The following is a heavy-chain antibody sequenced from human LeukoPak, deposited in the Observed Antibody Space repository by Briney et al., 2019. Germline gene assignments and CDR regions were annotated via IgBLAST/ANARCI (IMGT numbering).Heavy chain of an antibody. V-gene: IGHV4-38-2*01. D-gene: IGHD1-1*01. J-gene: IGHJ3*02. CDR1: GYSISSGYY. CDR2: IYHSGST. CDR3: ATRKRYNWKGNDAFDI. Sequence: SATLSLTCAVSGYSISSGYYWGWIRQPPGKGLEWIGSIYHSGSTYYNPSLKSRVTISVDTSKNQFSLKLSSVTAADTAVYYCATRKRYNWKGNDAFDIWGQGTMVTVSS.